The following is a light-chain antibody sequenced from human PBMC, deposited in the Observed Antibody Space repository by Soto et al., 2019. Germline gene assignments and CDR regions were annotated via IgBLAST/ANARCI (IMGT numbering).Light chain of an antibody. CDR3: QSYDSTNRV. Sequence: NFMLTQAHSVSESPGKTVTISCTGSSGSIASNCVQWYQQRPGSAPTTVIYEDNQRPSGVPGRFSGSIDSSSNSASLTISGLKTEDEADYYCQSYDSTNRVFGGGTKVTVL. V-gene: IGLV6-57*02. J-gene: IGLJ3*02. CDR2: EDN. CDR1: SGSIASNC.